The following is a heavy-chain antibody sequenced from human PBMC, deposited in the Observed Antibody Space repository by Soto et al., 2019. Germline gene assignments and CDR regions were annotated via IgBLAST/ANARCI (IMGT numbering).Heavy chain of an antibody. CDR2: IYWDDDK. V-gene: IGHV2-5*05. CDR1: GFSLSTSGVG. Sequence: QITLKESGPTLVKPTQTLTLTCTFSGFSLSTSGVGVGWIRQPPGKALEWLALIYWDDDKRYGPSLKSRLTIPMDTPKNQVVLTMTNMDPVDTATYYCAHRPDTAVKKGAFDIWGQGTMVTVSS. D-gene: IGHD5-18*01. J-gene: IGHJ3*02. CDR3: AHRPDTAVKKGAFDI.